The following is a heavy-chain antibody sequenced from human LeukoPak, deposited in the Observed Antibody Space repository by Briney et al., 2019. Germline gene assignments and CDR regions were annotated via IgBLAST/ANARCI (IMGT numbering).Heavy chain of an antibody. CDR3: AKDRPAAYCGGDCSY. CDR2: ISGSGGSI. D-gene: IGHD2-21*02. CDR1: GFTFSSYA. J-gene: IGHJ4*02. Sequence: GGSLRLSCAASGFTFSSYAMSWVRQAPGKGLEWVSAISGSGGSIYYADSVKGRFTISRDNSKNTLYLQMNSLRAEDTAVYYCAKDRPAAYCGGDCSYWGQGTLVTVSS. V-gene: IGHV3-23*01.